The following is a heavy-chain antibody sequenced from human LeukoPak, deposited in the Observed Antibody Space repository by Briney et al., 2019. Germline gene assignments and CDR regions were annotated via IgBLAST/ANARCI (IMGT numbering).Heavy chain of an antibody. J-gene: IGHJ4*02. CDR2: VNHSGST. CDR1: GGSFSGYY. V-gene: IGHV4-34*01. CDR3: ARQSGIAVANLIDY. D-gene: IGHD6-19*01. Sequence: SETLSLTCAVYGGSFSGYYWSWIRRPPGKGLEWIGEVNHSGSTNYNPSLKSRVTISVDTSKNQFSLKLTSVTAADTAVYYCARQSGIAVANLIDYWGQGTLVTVSS.